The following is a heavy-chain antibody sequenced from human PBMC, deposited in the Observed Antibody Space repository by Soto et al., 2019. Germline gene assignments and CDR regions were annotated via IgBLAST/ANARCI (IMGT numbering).Heavy chain of an antibody. V-gene: IGHV4-31*03. D-gene: IGHD3-22*01. J-gene: IGHJ3*02. CDR3: ARACLGVLYYYDSSGPGAFDI. CDR1: GGSTSSGGYY. CDR2: IYYSGST. Sequence: SETLSLTCTVPGGSTSSGGYYWSWIRQHPGKGLEWIGYIYYSGSTYYNPSLKSRVTISVDTSKNQFSLKLSSVTAADTAVYYCARACLGVLYYYDSSGPGAFDIWGQGTMVTVSS.